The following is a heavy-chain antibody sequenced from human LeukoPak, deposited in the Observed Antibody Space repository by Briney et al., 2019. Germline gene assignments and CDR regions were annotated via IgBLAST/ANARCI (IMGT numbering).Heavy chain of an antibody. D-gene: IGHD3-16*01. CDR3: ARVLMTPSTDYYYYYGMDV. J-gene: IGHJ6*02. CDR2: IYYSGST. CDR1: GGSISSGGYY. V-gene: IGHV4-31*03. Sequence: SQTLSLTCIVSGGSISSGGYYWSWIRQHPGKGLEWIGYIYYSGSTYYNPSLKSRVTISVDTSKNQFSLKLSSVTAADTAVYYCARVLMTPSTDYYYYYGMDVWGQGTTVTVSS.